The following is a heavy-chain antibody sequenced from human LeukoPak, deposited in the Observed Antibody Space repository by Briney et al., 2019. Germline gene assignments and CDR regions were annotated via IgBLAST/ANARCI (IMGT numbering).Heavy chain of an antibody. CDR3: ARRGYGASRRYFDY. V-gene: IGHV4-39*01. CDR1: GGSISSSSYY. D-gene: IGHD2-15*01. CDR2: IFYSGGT. J-gene: IGHJ4*02. Sequence: TLSLTCTVSGGSISSSSYYWGWIRQPPGKGLEWLGFIFYSGGTYYNPSLKSRVTISVDTSKNQFSLKLSSVTAADTAVYYCARRGYGASRRYFDYWGQGTLVTVSS.